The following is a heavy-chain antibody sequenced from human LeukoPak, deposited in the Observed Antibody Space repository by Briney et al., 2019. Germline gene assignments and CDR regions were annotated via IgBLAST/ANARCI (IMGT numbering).Heavy chain of an antibody. J-gene: IGHJ5*02. CDR2: IYYSGST. D-gene: IGHD5-12*01. CDR3: VRGANL. V-gene: IGHV4-59*01. CDR1: GGSIGSDS. Sequence: SETLSLTCTVSGGSIGSDSWSWIRRAPGKRLEWIGNIYYSGSTNYDPSLKSRVTISVDTSKNQFSLRLTSVTAADSAVYHCVRGANLWGQGILVTVSS.